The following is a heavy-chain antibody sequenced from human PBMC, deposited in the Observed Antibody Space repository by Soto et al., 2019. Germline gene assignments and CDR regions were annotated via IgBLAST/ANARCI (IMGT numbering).Heavy chain of an antibody. CDR3: ARTVRAGGAMGYFDY. J-gene: IGHJ4*02. CDR2: ISAYNGNT. D-gene: IGHD3-10*01. CDR1: GYTFTSYG. V-gene: IGHV1-18*01. Sequence: QVQLVQSGAEVKKPGASVKVSCKASGYTFTSYGISWVRQAPGQGLEWMGWISAYNGNTNYAQKRQGRVTMTTETSTSTAYMELRSLRSDDTAVYYCARTVRAGGAMGYFDYWGQGTLVTVSS.